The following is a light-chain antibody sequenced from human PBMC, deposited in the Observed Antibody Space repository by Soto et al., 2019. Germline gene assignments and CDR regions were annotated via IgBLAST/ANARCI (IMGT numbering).Light chain of an antibody. CDR2: EVI. J-gene: IGLJ1*01. Sequence: QSALTQPASVSRAPGQSITISCTGTNSDVNYVSWHQQHPGKAPKLMIYEVINRSSGVSIRFSGSKSGNTASLTISGLQAEDEADYYCSSSTSSNTFVFGTGTKV. V-gene: IGLV2-14*01. CDR1: NSDVNY. CDR3: SSSTSSNTFV.